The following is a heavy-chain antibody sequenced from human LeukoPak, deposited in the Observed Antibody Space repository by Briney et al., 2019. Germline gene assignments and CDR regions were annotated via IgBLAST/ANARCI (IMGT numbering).Heavy chain of an antibody. J-gene: IGHJ4*02. CDR1: GFTFSSYA. CDR3: ARHFKAPTIVVVPAAIDY. Sequence: GSLRLSCAASGFTFSSYAMSWVRQAPGKGLEWIGSIYYSGSTYYNPSLKSRVTISVDTSKNQFSLKLSSVTAADTAVYYCARHFKAPTIVVVPAAIDYWGQGTLVTVSS. V-gene: IGHV4-39*01. CDR2: IYYSGST. D-gene: IGHD2-2*01.